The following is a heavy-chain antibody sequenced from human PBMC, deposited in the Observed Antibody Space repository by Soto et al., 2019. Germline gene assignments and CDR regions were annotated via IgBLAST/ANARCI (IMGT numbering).Heavy chain of an antibody. CDR3: ARDARYGSGSYYGDYYDH. V-gene: IGHV1-3*01. J-gene: IGHJ4*02. Sequence: QVQLVQSGAEVKKPGASVKISCKASGYIFTSYAMQWVRQAPGQRLEWMGWIKGGNGNTKHSQNFQDRVTITRDTSARTVYLELSSLRSDNTAVYFCARDARYGSGSYYGDYYDHWGQGTLVSVSS. CDR1: GYIFTSYA. CDR2: IKGGNGNT. D-gene: IGHD3-10*01.